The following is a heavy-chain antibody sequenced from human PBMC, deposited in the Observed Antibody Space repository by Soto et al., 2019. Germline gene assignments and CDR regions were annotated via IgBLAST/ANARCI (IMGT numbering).Heavy chain of an antibody. CDR3: ARAYFCDNSGYHGTLFDY. D-gene: IGHD3-22*01. J-gene: IGHJ4*02. CDR2: ISYDGSHK. CDR1: GFTFSIYG. V-gene: IGHV3-30*03. Sequence: QVQLVESGGGVVQPGRSLRLSCAASGFTFSIYGIHWVRQAPGKGLEWVAVISYDGSHKYYADSVKGRFTISRDISKNTLYLQMNSLRAEDTAMYYCARAYFCDNSGYHGTLFDYWGQGTLVTVSS.